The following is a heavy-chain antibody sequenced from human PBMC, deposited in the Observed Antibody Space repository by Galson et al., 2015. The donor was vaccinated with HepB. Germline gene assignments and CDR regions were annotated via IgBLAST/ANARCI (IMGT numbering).Heavy chain of an antibody. V-gene: IGHV3-30*18. CDR2: ISYDGSNK. CDR3: AKDRVVESCSGGSCYSQNYYYGMDV. J-gene: IGHJ6*02. D-gene: IGHD2-15*01. Sequence: SLRLSCAASGFTFSSYGMHWVRQAPGKGLEWVAVISYDGSNKYYADSVKGRFTISRDNSKNTLYLQMNSLRAEDTAVYYCAKDRVVESCSGGSCYSQNYYYGMDVWGQGTTVTVSS. CDR1: GFTFSSYG.